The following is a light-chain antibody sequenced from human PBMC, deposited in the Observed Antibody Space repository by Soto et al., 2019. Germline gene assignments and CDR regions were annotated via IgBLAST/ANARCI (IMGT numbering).Light chain of an antibody. CDR3: HQYYNRPPWT. J-gene: IGKJ1*01. V-gene: IGKV3-15*01. CDR1: RSVDTD. CDR2: ATS. Sequence: EILMTQSPATLSVSPGDSATLSCRGSRSVDTDLAWYQQKPGQAPRLLVFATSARATGVPDRFRGSRSGTDFTLTISSLQPEDSATYYCHQYYNRPPWTFGQGTKVDIK.